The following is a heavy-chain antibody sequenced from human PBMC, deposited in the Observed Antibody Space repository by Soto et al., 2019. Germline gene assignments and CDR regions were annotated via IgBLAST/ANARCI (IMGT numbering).Heavy chain of an antibody. D-gene: IGHD2-8*02. CDR2: INHSGST. V-gene: IGHV4-4*02. J-gene: IGHJ4*02. CDR1: GGSISSSNW. CDR3: ARDKITGLFDY. Sequence: PSETLSLTCTVSGGSISSSNWWSWVRQPPGKGLEWIGEINHSGSTNYNPSLKSRVTISVDTSKNQFPLKLTSVTAADTAVYYCARDKITGLFDYWGQGTLVTVSS.